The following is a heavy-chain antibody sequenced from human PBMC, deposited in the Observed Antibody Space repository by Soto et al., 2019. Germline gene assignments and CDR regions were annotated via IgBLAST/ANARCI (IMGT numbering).Heavy chain of an antibody. CDR3: ASHSSLRGYCISTSCYGYYYGMDV. CDR2: IIPIFGTA. Sequence: QVQLVQSGAQVKKPGSSVKVSCKASGGTFRSDAISWVRQAPGQWLEWMGGIIPIFGTADYAQKFQGRVTITADESTSTATMELSSLRSEDTAVYYCASHSSLRGYCISTSCYGYYYGMDVWGQGTTVTVSS. J-gene: IGHJ6*02. D-gene: IGHD2-2*01. V-gene: IGHV1-69*12. CDR1: GGTFRSDA.